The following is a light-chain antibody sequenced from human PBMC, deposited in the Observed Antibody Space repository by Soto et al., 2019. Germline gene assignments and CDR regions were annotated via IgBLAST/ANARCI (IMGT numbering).Light chain of an antibody. V-gene: IGLV7-43*01. J-gene: IGLJ2*01. CDR3: LLYYGGAQVL. CDR1: AGAVTSAYY. Sequence: QAVVTQEPSLTVSPGGTVTLTCASSAGAVTSAYYTNWLQQKPGQAPRALIYSTSEKHSWTPARFSGSLLGGKAAPTLSAAQPEDEADYYCLLYYGGAQVLFGGGTKLTVL. CDR2: STS.